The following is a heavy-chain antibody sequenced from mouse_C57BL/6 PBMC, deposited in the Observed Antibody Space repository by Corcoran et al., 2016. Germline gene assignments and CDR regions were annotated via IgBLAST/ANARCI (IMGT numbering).Heavy chain of an antibody. D-gene: IGHD1-1*01. J-gene: IGHJ4*01. CDR3: ASYYGSSYLDYAIDY. CDR2: IDPEDGET. CDR1: GFNIKDYY. Sequence: EVQLQQSGAELVKPGASVKLSCTASGFNIKDYYMHWVKQRTEQGLEWIGRIDPEDGETKYAPKFQGKATITADTSSNTAYLQLSSLTSEDTAVYYCASYYGSSYLDYAIDYWGQGTSVTVSS. V-gene: IGHV14-2*01.